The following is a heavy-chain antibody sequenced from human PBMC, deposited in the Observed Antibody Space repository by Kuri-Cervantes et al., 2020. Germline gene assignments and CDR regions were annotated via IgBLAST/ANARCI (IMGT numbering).Heavy chain of an antibody. CDR1: GFTFSSYA. Sequence: GESLKISCAASGFTFSSYAMHWVRQAPGKGLEWVAVISYDGSNKYYADSVKGRFTISRGNSKNTLYLQMNSLRAEDTAVYYCARDPGSGSYQYYYYGMGVWGQGTTVTVSS. J-gene: IGHJ6*02. CDR2: ISYDGSNK. CDR3: ARDPGSGSYQYYYYGMGV. D-gene: IGHD3-10*01. V-gene: IGHV3-30-3*01.